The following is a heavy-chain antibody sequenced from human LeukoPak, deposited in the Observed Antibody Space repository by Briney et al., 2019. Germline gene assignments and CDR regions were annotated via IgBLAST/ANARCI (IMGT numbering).Heavy chain of an antibody. Sequence: GGSLRLSCGASGLTFSRYWMSWVRQAPGKGLEWVANINQDGSQKNYVDFVKGRFTISRDNAKNSLYLQVNSLRAEDTAVYYCVTGDHGDYWGQGTLVTVSS. D-gene: IGHD2-21*01. CDR1: GLTFSRYW. CDR3: VTGDHGDY. V-gene: IGHV3-7*01. CDR2: INQDGSQK. J-gene: IGHJ4*02.